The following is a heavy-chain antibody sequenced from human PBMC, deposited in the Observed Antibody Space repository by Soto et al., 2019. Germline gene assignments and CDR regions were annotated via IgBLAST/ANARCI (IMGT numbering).Heavy chain of an antibody. Sequence: ASVKVSCKASGYTFTSYGISWVRQAPGQGLEWMGWISAYNGNTNYAQKLQGRVTMTTDTSTSTAYMELRSLRSDDTAVYYCARDTHYDFWSGWHTYYYYYYTDVWGKGTTVTVSS. V-gene: IGHV1-18*01. CDR1: GYTFTSYG. CDR2: ISAYNGNT. D-gene: IGHD3-3*01. J-gene: IGHJ6*03. CDR3: ARDTHYDFWSGWHTYYYYYYTDV.